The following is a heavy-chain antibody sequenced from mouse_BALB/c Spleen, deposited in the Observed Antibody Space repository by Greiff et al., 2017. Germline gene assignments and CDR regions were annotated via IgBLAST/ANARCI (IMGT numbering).Heavy chain of an antibody. J-gene: IGHJ4*01. CDR3: ARDDGYYGYAMDY. D-gene: IGHD2-3*01. CDR1: GYSITSDYA. Sequence: EVQLQESGPGLVKPSQSLSLTCTVTGYSITSDYAWNWIRQFPGNKLEWMGYISYSGSTSYNPSLKSRISITRDTSKNQFFLQLNSVTTEDTATYYCARDDGYYGYAMDYWGQGTSVTVSS. CDR2: ISYSGST. V-gene: IGHV3-2*02.